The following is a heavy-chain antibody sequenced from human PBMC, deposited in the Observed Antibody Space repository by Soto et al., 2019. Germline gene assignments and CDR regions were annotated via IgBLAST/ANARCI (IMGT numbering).Heavy chain of an antibody. CDR1: GGTFSSYA. Sequence: QVQLVQSGAEVKKPGSSVKVSCKASGGTFSSYAISWVRQAPGQGLEWMGGIIPIFGTANYAQKFQGRVTITADESTSTAYMEVSSLRSEDTAVYYCARGDLYYDFWSGYYWFDPWGQGTLVTVSS. CDR2: IIPIFGTA. V-gene: IGHV1-69*12. CDR3: ARGDLYYDFWSGYYWFDP. J-gene: IGHJ5*02. D-gene: IGHD3-3*01.